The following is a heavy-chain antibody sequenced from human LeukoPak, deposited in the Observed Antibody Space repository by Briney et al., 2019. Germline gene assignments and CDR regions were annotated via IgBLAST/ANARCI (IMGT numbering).Heavy chain of an antibody. CDR1: GXSISSYY. CDR3: ARTADAFDI. Sequence: SETLSLTCTVSGXSISSYYGSWIRQPPGKGLEWIGYIYYSGSTNYNPSLKSRATMSVDTSKNQFSLKLSSVTAADTAVYYCARTADAFDIWGQGTMVTVSS. CDR2: IYYSGST. V-gene: IGHV4-59*01. J-gene: IGHJ3*02.